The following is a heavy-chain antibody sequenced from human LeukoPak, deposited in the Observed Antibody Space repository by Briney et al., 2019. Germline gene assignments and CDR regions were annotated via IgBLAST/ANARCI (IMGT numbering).Heavy chain of an antibody. J-gene: IGHJ4*02. CDR3: ARVPSGSGYSGYDYGSSGGDY. D-gene: IGHD5-12*01. Sequence: GASVKVSCKASGYTFTSYYMHWVRQAPGQGLEWMGWISAYNGNTNYAQKLQGRVTMTTDTSTSTAYMELRSLRSDDTAVYYCARVPSGSGYSGYDYGSSGGDYWGQGTLVTVSS. CDR2: ISAYNGNT. V-gene: IGHV1-18*04. CDR1: GYTFTSYY.